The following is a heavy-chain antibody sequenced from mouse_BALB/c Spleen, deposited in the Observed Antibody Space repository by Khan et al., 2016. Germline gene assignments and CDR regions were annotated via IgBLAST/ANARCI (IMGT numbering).Heavy chain of an antibody. CDR3: ARHYRYDYYAMDD. CDR2: IWSDGST. D-gene: IGHD2-14*01. V-gene: IGHV2-6-1*01. J-gene: IGHJ4*01. CDR1: GFSLTSYG. Sequence: QVQLKESGPGLVAPSQSLSITCTISGFSLTSYGVHWVRQPSGKGLEWLVVIWSDGSTTYNSALKSRLSISKDNSKSQVFLKMNSLQTDDTAMYYCARHYRYDYYAMDDWGQGTSVTVSS.